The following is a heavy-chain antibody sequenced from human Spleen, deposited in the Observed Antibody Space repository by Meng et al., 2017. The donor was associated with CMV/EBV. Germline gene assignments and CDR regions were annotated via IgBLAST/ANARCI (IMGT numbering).Heavy chain of an antibody. CDR3: ARDSPGGYGYFDS. D-gene: IGHD5-12*01. CDR2: IHYSGTT. Sequence: QVQRQDSGPGMVKPSQTLSLTCTVSDGFTTSDDYYWSWIRQPPGKGLEWIGYIHYSGTTYYNPSLKSRIAISLDTSKNQFSLNLNSVTAADAAVYYCARDSPGGYGYFDSWGQGTLVTVSS. V-gene: IGHV4-30-4*01. CDR1: DGFTTSDDYY. J-gene: IGHJ4*02.